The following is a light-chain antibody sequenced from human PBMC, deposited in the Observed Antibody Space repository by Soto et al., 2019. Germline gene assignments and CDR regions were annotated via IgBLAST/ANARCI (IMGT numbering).Light chain of an antibody. J-gene: IGLJ1*01. Sequence: QSALTQPASVSGSPGQSITISCAGTSSDVGSYNYVSWYQQHPGKAPKLMIYDAINRPSGVSNRFSGSKSGLTASLTISGLQVEDEADYYCASYTTSSTRVFGTGTKVTVL. CDR1: SSDVGSYNY. CDR2: DAI. CDR3: ASYTTSSTRV. V-gene: IGLV2-14*03.